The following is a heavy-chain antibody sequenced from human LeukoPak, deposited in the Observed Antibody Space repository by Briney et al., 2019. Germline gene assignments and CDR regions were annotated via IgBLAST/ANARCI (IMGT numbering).Heavy chain of an antibody. J-gene: IGHJ4*02. V-gene: IGHV3-74*01. D-gene: IGHD2-2*01. CDR3: VVHCSSATCSDY. CDR1: GFTFSRHW. Sequence: PGGSLRLSCGASGFTFSRHWLHWVRHAPGKGLVWVSRINGDGSDTSYADSVKGRFTVSRDNAKNTLYLQMNSLRADDTAVYYCVVHCSSATCSDYWGQGTLVTVSS. CDR2: INGDGSDT.